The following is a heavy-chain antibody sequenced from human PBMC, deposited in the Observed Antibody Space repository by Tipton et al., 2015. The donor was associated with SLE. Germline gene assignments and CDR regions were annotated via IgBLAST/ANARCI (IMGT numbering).Heavy chain of an antibody. CDR1: GFTFSSYG. D-gene: IGHD3-22*01. CDR2: IRYDGSNK. CDR3: AKGGSSGYNLMDY. V-gene: IGHV3-30*02. Sequence: GSLRLSCAASGFTFSSYGMHWVRQAPGKGLEWVAFIRYDGSNKYYADSVKGRFTISRDNSKNTLYLQMNSLRAEDTAVYYCAKGGSSGYNLMDYWGQGTLVTVSS. J-gene: IGHJ4*02.